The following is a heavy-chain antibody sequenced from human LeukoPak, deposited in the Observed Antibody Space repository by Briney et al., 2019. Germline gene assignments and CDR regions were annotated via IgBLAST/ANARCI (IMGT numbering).Heavy chain of an antibody. CDR1: GGSISSYY. CDR3: ARSELLWFGGVNSGFDY. D-gene: IGHD3-10*01. CDR2: VYYSGST. V-gene: IGHV4-59*01. Sequence: PSETLSLTCTGSGGSISSYYWSWIRQPPGKGLEWIGYVYYSGSTNYNPSLKSRVTISVDTSENQFSLKLSSVTAADTAVYYCARSELLWFGGVNSGFDYWGQGTLVTVSS. J-gene: IGHJ4*02.